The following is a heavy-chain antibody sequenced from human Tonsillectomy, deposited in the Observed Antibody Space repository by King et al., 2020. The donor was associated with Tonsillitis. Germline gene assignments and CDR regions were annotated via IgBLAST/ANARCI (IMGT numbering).Heavy chain of an antibody. CDR2: IGSNGGST. V-gene: IGHV3-64D*06. Sequence: VQLVESGGGLVQPGGSLRLSCSASGFTFSSYAMHWVRQAPGKGLEYVSAIGSNGGSTYYADSVKGRFTISRDNSMNTLYLQMSSLRAEDTAVYYCVKEPDYGGRGAFDIWGQGTMVTVSS. J-gene: IGHJ3*02. D-gene: IGHD4-17*01. CDR1: GFTFSSYA. CDR3: VKEPDYGGRGAFDI.